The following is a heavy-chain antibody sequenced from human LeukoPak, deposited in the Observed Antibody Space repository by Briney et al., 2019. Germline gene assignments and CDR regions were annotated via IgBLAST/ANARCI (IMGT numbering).Heavy chain of an antibody. J-gene: IGHJ3*02. CDR1: GYSISSGYY. V-gene: IGHV4-38-2*02. Sequence: KPSETLSLTCTVSGYSISSGYYWGWIRQPPGKGLEWIGSIYHSGSTYYNPSLKSRVTISVDTSKNQFSLRLTSVTAADTAVYYCARVSRSGYDSRGAFDIWGQGTMVTVSS. CDR2: IYHSGST. D-gene: IGHD3-22*01. CDR3: ARVSRSGYDSRGAFDI.